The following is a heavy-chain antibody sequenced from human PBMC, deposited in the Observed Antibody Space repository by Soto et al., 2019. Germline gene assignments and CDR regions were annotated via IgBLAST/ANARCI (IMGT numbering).Heavy chain of an antibody. CDR3: ARGQYYYASSGYSFDY. CDR1: GGSISSYY. CDR2: IYYSGST. J-gene: IGHJ4*02. Sequence: SETLSLTCTVSGGSISSYYWSWIRQPPGKGLEWIGSIYYSGSTNYNPSLKSRVTISVDTSKDQFSLKLSSVTAADTAVYYCARGQYYYASSGYSFDYWGQGTLVTVSS. D-gene: IGHD3-22*01. V-gene: IGHV4-59*01.